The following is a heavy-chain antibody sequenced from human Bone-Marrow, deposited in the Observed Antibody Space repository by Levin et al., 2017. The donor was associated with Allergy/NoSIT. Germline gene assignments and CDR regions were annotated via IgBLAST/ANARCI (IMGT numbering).Heavy chain of an antibody. CDR2: IYPGDSES. CDR3: ATHEGPATSSGTGDY. J-gene: IGHJ4*02. Sequence: PGESLKISCKGSGYSFPSYWIAWVRQVPGKGLEWMGIIYPGDSESRYSPSFQGQVTISAGKSISTAYLQWSSLKASDSAMYYCATHEGPATSSGTGDYWGQGTLVTVSS. D-gene: IGHD6-13*01. CDR1: GYSFPSYW. V-gene: IGHV5-51*01.